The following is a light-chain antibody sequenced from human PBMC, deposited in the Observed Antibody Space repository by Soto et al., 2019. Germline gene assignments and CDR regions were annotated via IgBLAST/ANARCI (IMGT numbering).Light chain of an antibody. CDR1: QSVSSY. J-gene: IGKJ1*01. V-gene: IGKV3-11*01. Sequence: EIVLTQSPATLSLSPGDRATLSCRASQSVSSYLAWYQQKPGQAPRLLIYDASNRATGIPARFSGSGSGTDFTLTISSLEPEDFAVYYCQQRSNWPPWTLGQGTKVDIK. CDR2: DAS. CDR3: QQRSNWPPWT.